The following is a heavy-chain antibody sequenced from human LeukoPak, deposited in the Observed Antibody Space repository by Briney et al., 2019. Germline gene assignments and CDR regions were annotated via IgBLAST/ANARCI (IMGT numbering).Heavy chain of an antibody. Sequence: SETLSLTCTISGGSISNYYWNWIRQPPGKGLEWVGYIFYTGGTNYNPSLKSRVTISTDMSKNEVSLKLSSVTAADTAVYYCARQTFGVLYFDSWGQGTRVIVSS. D-gene: IGHD3-10*01. CDR2: IFYTGGT. CDR3: ARQTFGVLYFDS. V-gene: IGHV4-59*08. J-gene: IGHJ4*02. CDR1: GGSISNYY.